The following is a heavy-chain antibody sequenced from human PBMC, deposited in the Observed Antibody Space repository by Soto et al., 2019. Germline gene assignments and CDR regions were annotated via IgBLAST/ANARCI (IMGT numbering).Heavy chain of an antibody. D-gene: IGHD3-9*01. CDR3: ASAPQVLRYFDR. V-gene: IGHV4-30-4*01. J-gene: IGHJ4*02. CDR1: GGSISSDDYY. CDR2: IYHSGSA. Sequence: PSETLSLTCTVSGGSISSDDYYWSWIRQPPGKGLEWIGYIYHSGSAYYNPSLKSRLTISVDTSKNQFSLKLNSVTAADTAVYYCASAPQVLRYFDRWGQGTVVTVS.